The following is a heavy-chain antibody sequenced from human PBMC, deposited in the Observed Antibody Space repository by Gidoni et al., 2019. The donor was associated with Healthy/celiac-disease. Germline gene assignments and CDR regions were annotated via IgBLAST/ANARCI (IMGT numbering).Heavy chain of an antibody. CDR2: ISSSSSYI. CDR1: RFTFSRDS. Sequence: EVQLVESGGGLVKPGGSLSLSWAASRFTFSRDSMNWGRQASGRGLEVCSAISSSSSYIYYAESVKGRFTITRDNAKNSLYLQKNSLRAEDTAVYYCAREGSSSSMRAEYFQHWGQGTLVTVSS. D-gene: IGHD6-6*01. CDR3: AREGSSSSMRAEYFQH. J-gene: IGHJ1*01. V-gene: IGHV3-21*01.